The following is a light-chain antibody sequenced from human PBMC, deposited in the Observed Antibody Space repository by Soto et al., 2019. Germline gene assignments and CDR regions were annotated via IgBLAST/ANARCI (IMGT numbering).Light chain of an antibody. V-gene: IGKV1-39*01. CDR2: AAS. CDR1: QSISSY. Sequence: DIQMTQSPSSLSASVGDRVTITCRASQSISSYLNWYQHKPGQAPNLLIYAASTLQAGVPSRFRGSGSGTDFTLTISSLQPEDFATYFYQQSNSSPPTFGGGTKVAIK. J-gene: IGKJ4*01. CDR3: QQSNSSPPT.